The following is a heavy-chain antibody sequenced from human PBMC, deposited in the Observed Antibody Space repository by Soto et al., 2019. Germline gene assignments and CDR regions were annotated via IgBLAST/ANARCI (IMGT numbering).Heavy chain of an antibody. V-gene: IGHV1-2*04. CDR2: INPNSGGT. Sequence: GASVKVSCTASGYTFTGYYMHWVRQAPGQGLEWMGWINPNSGGTNYAQKFQGWVTMTRDTSISTAYMELSRLRSDDTAVYYCARAGYCSGGSCSYYYYGMDVWGQGTTVTVSS. D-gene: IGHD2-15*01. CDR1: GYTFTGYY. J-gene: IGHJ6*02. CDR3: ARAGYCSGGSCSYYYYGMDV.